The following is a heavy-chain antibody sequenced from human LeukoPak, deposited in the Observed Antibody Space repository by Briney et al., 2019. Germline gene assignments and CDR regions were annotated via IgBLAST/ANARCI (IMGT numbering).Heavy chain of an antibody. V-gene: IGHV3-23*01. Sequence: GGSLRLPCAASGFTFNNYAMSWVRQAPGKGLEWVSGISTTGGSTYYADSVKGRFAISRDNSNNTLYLQMNSLRGEDTAVYYCAKDWTTVVTPKGYYFDSWGQGTLVTVSS. CDR1: GFTFNNYA. CDR3: AKDWTTVVTPKGYYFDS. CDR2: ISTTGGST. D-gene: IGHD4-23*01. J-gene: IGHJ4*02.